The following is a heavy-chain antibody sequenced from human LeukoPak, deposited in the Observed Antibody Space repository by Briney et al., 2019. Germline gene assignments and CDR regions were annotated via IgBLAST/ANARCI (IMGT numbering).Heavy chain of an antibody. CDR3: ARIAAAGTWFDP. CDR1: GGSISSYY. V-gene: IGHV4-59*01. J-gene: IGHJ5*02. Sequence: SETLSLTCTVSGGSISSYYWSWIRQPPGKGLKWIGYIYYSGSTNYNPSLKSRVTISVDTSKNQFSLKLSSVTAADTAVYYCARIAAAGTWFDPWGQGTLVTVSS. D-gene: IGHD6-13*01. CDR2: IYYSGST.